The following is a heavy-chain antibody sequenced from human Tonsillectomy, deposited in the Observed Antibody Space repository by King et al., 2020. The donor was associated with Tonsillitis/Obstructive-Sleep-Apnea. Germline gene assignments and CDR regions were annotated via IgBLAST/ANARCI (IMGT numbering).Heavy chain of an antibody. CDR3: TITLPATIYYFDY. V-gene: IGHV1-69*10. Sequence: QLVQSGAEVKKPGSSVKVSCKASGGTFSSHGISWVRQAPGQGLEWMGAIIPFLDFSTNAQKFQDRVTITADKSTSTAYMELSSLRSEDTAIYYCTITLPATIYYFDYWGQGTLVTVSS. CDR1: GGTFSSHG. D-gene: IGHD1-14*01. J-gene: IGHJ4*02. CDR2: IIPFLDFS.